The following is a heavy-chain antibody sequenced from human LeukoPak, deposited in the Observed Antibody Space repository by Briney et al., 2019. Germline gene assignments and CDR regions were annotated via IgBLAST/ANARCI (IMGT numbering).Heavy chain of an antibody. CDR1: GYTFTSYY. CDR2: INPSGGST. D-gene: IGHD2-21*02. J-gene: IGHJ4*02. Sequence: ASVKVSCKASGYTFTSYYMHWVRQAPGQGLEWMGIINPSGGSTSYAQKFQGRVTMTRDTSTGTVYMELSSLRSEDTAVYYCARDCGGDCDGDYWGQGTLVTVSS. V-gene: IGHV1-46*01. CDR3: ARDCGGDCDGDY.